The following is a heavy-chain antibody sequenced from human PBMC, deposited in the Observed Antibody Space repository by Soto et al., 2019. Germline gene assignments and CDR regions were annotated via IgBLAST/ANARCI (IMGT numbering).Heavy chain of an antibody. CDR2: INHSGST. Sequence: SETLSLTCAVYGGSFSGYYWSWIRQPPGKGLEWIGEINHSGSTNYNPSLKSRVTISVDTSKNQFSLKLSSVTAADTAVYYCARRHYYDSRGSGAFDIWGQGTMVTVSS. D-gene: IGHD3-22*01. CDR1: GGSFSGYY. V-gene: IGHV4-34*01. CDR3: ARRHYYDSRGSGAFDI. J-gene: IGHJ3*02.